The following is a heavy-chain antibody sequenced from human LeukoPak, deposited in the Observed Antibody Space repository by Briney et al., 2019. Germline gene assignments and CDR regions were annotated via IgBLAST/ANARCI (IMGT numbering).Heavy chain of an antibody. CDR3: ARDSTYGSGSYYNY. V-gene: IGHV1-2*02. Sequence: ASVKVSCKASGYTFAGYYMHWVRQAPGQGLEWMGWINPNSGGTNYAQKFQGRVTMTRDTSISTAYMELSRLRSGDTAVYYCARDSTYGSGSYYNYWGQGTLVTVSS. J-gene: IGHJ4*02. CDR1: GYTFAGYY. D-gene: IGHD3-10*01. CDR2: INPNSGGT.